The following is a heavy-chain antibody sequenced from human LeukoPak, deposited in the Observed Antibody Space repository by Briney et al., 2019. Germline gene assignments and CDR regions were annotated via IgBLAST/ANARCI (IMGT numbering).Heavy chain of an antibody. CDR3: AKDPRIAAADY. CDR2: ITGSGRTT. CDR1: GFTFSIYA. D-gene: IGHD6-6*01. Sequence: GGSLRLSCEASGFTFSIYAMSWVRQAPGKGLEWVSGITGSGRTTYYADSVKGRFTISRDNSKNTLHLQMNRLRAEDTAVYYCAKDPRIAAADYWGQGTLVTVSS. V-gene: IGHV3-23*01. J-gene: IGHJ4*02.